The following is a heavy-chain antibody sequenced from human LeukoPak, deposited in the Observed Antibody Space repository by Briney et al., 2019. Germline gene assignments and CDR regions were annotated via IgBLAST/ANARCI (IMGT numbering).Heavy chain of an antibody. D-gene: IGHD7-27*01. J-gene: IGHJ3*02. CDR3: AKVLNWGSVRDAFDI. CDR1: GFTFRSYW. Sequence: PGGSLRLSCAASGFTFRSYWMSWVRQAPGKGLEWVSAISGSGGSTYYADSVKGRFTISRDNSKNTLYLQMNSLRAEDTAVYYCAKVLNWGSVRDAFDIWGQGTMVTVSS. V-gene: IGHV3-23*01. CDR2: ISGSGGST.